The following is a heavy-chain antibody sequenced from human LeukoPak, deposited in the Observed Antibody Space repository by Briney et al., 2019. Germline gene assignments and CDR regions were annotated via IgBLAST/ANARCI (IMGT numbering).Heavy chain of an antibody. Sequence: GGSLRLSCAASGFTFSSYGMHWVRQAPGKGLECVAVIWYDGSNKYYADSVKGRFTISRDNSKNTLYLQMNSPRAEDTAVYYCARDQFAIAVAGSLGYWGQGTLVTVSS. D-gene: IGHD6-19*01. CDR2: IWYDGSNK. J-gene: IGHJ4*02. V-gene: IGHV3-33*01. CDR3: ARDQFAIAVAGSLGY. CDR1: GFTFSSYG.